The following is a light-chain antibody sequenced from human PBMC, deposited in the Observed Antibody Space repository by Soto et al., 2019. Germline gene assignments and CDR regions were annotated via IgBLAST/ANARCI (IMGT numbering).Light chain of an antibody. CDR2: DTS. V-gene: IGKV3-20*01. J-gene: IGKJ1*01. CDR3: QHYGTSMWT. Sequence: EIVLTQSPGTLSLSPGGRATLSCRASQSVSSSSLSWYQQKPGQAPRLLIYDTSSRATDIPDRFSGSGSGTDFTLTISRLETEDFTVYYCQHYGTSMWTFGQGTTVEIK. CDR1: QSVSSSS.